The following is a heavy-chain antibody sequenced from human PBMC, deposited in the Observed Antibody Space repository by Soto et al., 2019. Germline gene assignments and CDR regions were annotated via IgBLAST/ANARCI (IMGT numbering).Heavy chain of an antibody. CDR3: ARARRITGKTDYYYGMDV. Sequence: SETLSLTCAVSGGSISSSNWWSWVRQPPGKGLEWIGEIYHSGSTNYNPSLKSRVTISVDKSKNQFSLKLSSVTAADTAVYYCARARRITGKTDYYYGMDVWGQGTTVTVSS. J-gene: IGHJ6*02. D-gene: IGHD1-20*01. CDR2: IYHSGST. CDR1: GGSISSSNW. V-gene: IGHV4-4*02.